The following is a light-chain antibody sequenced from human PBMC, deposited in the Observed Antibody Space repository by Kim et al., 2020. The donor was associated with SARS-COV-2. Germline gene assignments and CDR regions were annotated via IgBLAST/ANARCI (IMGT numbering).Light chain of an antibody. Sequence: SASVGDRVTITCRASQSISSWLAWYQQKPGKAPKLLIYKASSLESGVPSRFSGSGSETEFTLTISSLQPDDFATYYCQQYGGYSWTFGQGTKLEI. CDR1: QSISSW. V-gene: IGKV1-5*03. J-gene: IGKJ1*01. CDR3: QQYGGYSWT. CDR2: KAS.